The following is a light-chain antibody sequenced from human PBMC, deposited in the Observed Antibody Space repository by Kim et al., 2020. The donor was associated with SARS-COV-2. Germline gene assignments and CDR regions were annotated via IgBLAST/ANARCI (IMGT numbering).Light chain of an antibody. CDR2: AAS. J-gene: IGKJ2*01. CDR1: QDISNF. CDR3: QQYKTYPRT. V-gene: IGKV1-16*02. Sequence: SAPVGDRVTITCRASQDISNFLAWFQQKPGKAPRSLIYAASSLHSGVPSNFSGSGSGTDFTLTISSLQPEDFGTYYCQQYKTYPRTFGQGTKLEI.